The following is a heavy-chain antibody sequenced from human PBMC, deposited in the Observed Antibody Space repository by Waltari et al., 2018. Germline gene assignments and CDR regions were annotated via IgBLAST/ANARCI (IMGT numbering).Heavy chain of an antibody. CDR3: ARDAYDSHELGY. D-gene: IGHD3-22*01. V-gene: IGHV4-39*07. CDR1: GGSISSSSYY. Sequence: QLQLQESGPGLVKPSETLSLTCTVSGGSISSSSYYWGWIRQPPGKGLEWIGSIYYSGSTYYNPSLKSRVTISVDTAKNQFSLKLSSVTAADTAVYYCARDAYDSHELGYWGQGTLVTVSS. CDR2: IYYSGST. J-gene: IGHJ4*02.